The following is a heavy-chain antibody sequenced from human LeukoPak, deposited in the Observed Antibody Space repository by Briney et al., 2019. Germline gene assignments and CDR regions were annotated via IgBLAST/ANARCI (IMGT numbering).Heavy chain of an antibody. J-gene: IGHJ4*02. Sequence: ASVKVSCKASGYTFTSYGISWVRQAPGQGLEWMGWISAYNGNTNYAQKVQGRVTMTTDTSTSTAYMELRSLRSDDTAVYYCARAVSAGGYYYDSSGYSRRGDFDYWGQGTLVTVSS. D-gene: IGHD3-22*01. V-gene: IGHV1-18*01. CDR1: GYTFTSYG. CDR2: ISAYNGNT. CDR3: ARAVSAGGYYYDSSGYSRRGDFDY.